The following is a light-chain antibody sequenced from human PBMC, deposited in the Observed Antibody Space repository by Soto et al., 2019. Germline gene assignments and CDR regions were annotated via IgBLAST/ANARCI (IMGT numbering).Light chain of an antibody. CDR3: QQSYSTPVT. J-gene: IGKJ1*01. CDR2: AAS. CDR1: QIISSY. V-gene: IGKV1-39*01. Sequence: DIQMTQSPSSLSASVGDRVTITCRASQIISSYLNWYQQKPGKAPKLLIYAASSLQSGVQSRFSDSGSSTDFTLNICSLQPEDFETYCCQQSYSTPVTFGQGTKVEIK.